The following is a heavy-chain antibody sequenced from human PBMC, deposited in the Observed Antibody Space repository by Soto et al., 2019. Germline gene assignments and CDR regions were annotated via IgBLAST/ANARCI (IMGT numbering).Heavy chain of an antibody. V-gene: IGHV3-21*01. J-gene: IGHJ3*02. Sequence: GGSLKLPCPASGFTFSSYAISWVRQAPRKGLEWVSAISCSSSYIYYADSVKGRFTISRDNAKNSLYRQMNSLRAEDTAVYYCARGDYLGYCSSTSCYDGLTDAFDIWGQGTMVSVSS. CDR2: ISCSSSYI. CDR1: GFTFSSYA. CDR3: ARGDYLGYCSSTSCYDGLTDAFDI. D-gene: IGHD2-2*01.